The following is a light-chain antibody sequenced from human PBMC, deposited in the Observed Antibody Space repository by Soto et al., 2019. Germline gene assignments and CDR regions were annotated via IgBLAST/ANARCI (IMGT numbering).Light chain of an antibody. V-gene: IGLV7-46*01. Sequence: QTVVTQEPSLTVSPGGTVXLTCGSSTGAVTSGHYPYWFQQKPGQAPRTLIYDTSNKHSWTPARFSGSLLGGKAALTLSGAQPEDEAEYYCLLSYSGXYVVFGGGTKLTVL. J-gene: IGLJ2*01. CDR2: DTS. CDR1: TGAVTSGHY. CDR3: LLSYSGXYVV.